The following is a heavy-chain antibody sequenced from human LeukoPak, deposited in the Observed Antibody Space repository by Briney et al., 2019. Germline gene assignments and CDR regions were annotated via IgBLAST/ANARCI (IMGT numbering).Heavy chain of an antibody. D-gene: IGHD2-8*01. CDR1: GYTFTGYY. CDR2: INPNSGGT. V-gene: IGHV1-2*02. Sequence: ASVKVSCKASGYTFTGYYMHWVRQAPGQGLEWMGWINPNSGGTNYAQKFQGRVTMTRDTSISTAYMELSSLRSGDTAVYYCARATGDAIPYNWFDPWGQGTLVTVSS. J-gene: IGHJ5*02. CDR3: ARATGDAIPYNWFDP.